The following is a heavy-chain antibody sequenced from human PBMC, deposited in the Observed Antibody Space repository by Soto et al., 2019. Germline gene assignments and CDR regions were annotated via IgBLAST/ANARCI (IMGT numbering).Heavy chain of an antibody. CDR1: GFTFSIYG. V-gene: IGHV3-30*03. CDR2: ISYYGSDK. J-gene: IGHJ3*02. Sequence: LRLSCAVSGFTFSIYGIEWVRRSPGKGLECVACISYYGSDKYYVDSVKGRFTISRDNSKNTLYLQMNSLRAEDTAVYYCARVGGRFVWDVKNDAFDMWGRGTMVTV. D-gene: IGHD3-16*01. CDR3: ARVGGRFVWDVKNDAFDM.